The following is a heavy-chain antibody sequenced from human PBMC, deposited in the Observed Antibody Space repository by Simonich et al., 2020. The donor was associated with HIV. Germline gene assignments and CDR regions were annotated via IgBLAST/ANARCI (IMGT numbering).Heavy chain of an antibody. CDR2: ISSRSSYI. J-gene: IGHJ4*02. D-gene: IGHD2-15*01. CDR3: ARLYCGGGSCFSSFDY. Sequence: EYGGGLVQPGGSLRLSCAASGFTFSSFWMHWVRQAPGKGLEWVSSISSRSSYIYYADSVRGRFTISRDNAKNSLYLQMNSLRAEDTAVYYCARLYCGGGSCFSSFDYWGQGSLVTVSS. V-gene: IGHV3-21*01. CDR1: GFTFSSFW.